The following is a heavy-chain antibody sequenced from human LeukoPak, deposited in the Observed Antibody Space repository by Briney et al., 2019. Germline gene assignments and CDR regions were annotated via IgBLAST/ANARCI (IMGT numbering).Heavy chain of an antibody. D-gene: IGHD3-16*01. Sequence: PGGSLRLSCAASGFTFSSYEMNWVRQAPGKGLEWVSYISSSGSTIYYADSVKGRFTISRDNAKNSLDLQMNSLRVEDTALYYCVRVGGAFDIWGPGTMVTVSS. CDR2: ISSSGSTI. CDR1: GFTFSSYE. J-gene: IGHJ3*02. CDR3: VRVGGAFDI. V-gene: IGHV3-48*03.